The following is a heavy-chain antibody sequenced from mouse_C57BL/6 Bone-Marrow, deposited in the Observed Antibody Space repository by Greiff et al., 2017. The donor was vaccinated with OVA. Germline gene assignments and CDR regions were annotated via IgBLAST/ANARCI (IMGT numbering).Heavy chain of an antibody. CDR3: AITTDYYAMDY. V-gene: IGHV1-82*01. D-gene: IGHD1-1*01. Sequence: QVQLQQSGPELVKPGASVKISCKASGYAFSSSWMNWVKQRPGKGLEWIGRIYPGDGDTNYNGKFKGKATLTADKSSSTAYMQLSSLTSEDSAVYFCAITTDYYAMDYWGRGTSVTVSS. CDR2: IYPGDGDT. CDR1: GYAFSSSW. J-gene: IGHJ4*01.